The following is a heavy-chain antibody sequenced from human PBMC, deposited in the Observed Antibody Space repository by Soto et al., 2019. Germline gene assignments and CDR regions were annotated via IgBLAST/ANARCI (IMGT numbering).Heavy chain of an antibody. CDR1: GFTFSSYA. CDR2: ISGSGGST. D-gene: IGHD2-21*01. J-gene: IGHJ5*02. V-gene: IGHV3-23*01. CDR3: AKPTLSDIMVVVVATVNWFDP. Sequence: EVQLLESGGGLVQPGGSLRLSCAASGFTFSSYAMSWVRQAPGKGLEWVSAISGSGGSTYYADSVEGRFTISRDNSKNRRYLQMNSLRAGDTAVYYCAKPTLSDIMVVVVATVNWFDPWGRGTLVTVSS.